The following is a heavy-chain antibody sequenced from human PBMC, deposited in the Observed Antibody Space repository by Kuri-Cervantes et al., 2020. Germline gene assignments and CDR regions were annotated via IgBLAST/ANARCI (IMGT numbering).Heavy chain of an antibody. CDR1: GYTFTSYG. Sequence: GGSLRLSCKASGYTFTSYGISWVRQAPGQGLEWMGWISAYNGNTNYAQKLQGRVTMTTDTSTSTAYMELRSLRSDDTAVYYCARGYRGLLTYYFDYWGQGTLVTVSS. D-gene: IGHD1-26*01. CDR2: ISAYNGNT. CDR3: ARGYRGLLTYYFDY. V-gene: IGHV1-18*01. J-gene: IGHJ4*02.